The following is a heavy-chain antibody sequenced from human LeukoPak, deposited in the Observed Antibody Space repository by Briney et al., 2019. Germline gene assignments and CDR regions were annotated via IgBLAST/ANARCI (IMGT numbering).Heavy chain of an antibody. V-gene: IGHV3-15*01. Sequence: GWSLRLSCAASGFTFSNAWMSWVRQAPGKGLEWVGRIKSKTDGGTTDYAAPVKGRFTISRDDSKNTLYLQMNSLKTEDTAVYYCTTDHAVQWLEWYYFDYWGQGTLVTVSS. D-gene: IGHD6-19*01. CDR3: TTDHAVQWLEWYYFDY. CDR1: GFTFSNAW. J-gene: IGHJ4*02. CDR2: IKSKTDGGTT.